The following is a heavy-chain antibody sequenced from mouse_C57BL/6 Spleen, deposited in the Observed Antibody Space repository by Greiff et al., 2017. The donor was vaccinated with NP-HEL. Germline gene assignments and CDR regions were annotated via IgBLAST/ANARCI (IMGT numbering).Heavy chain of an antibody. CDR3: ARSDYYGSSSFDY. V-gene: IGHV1-26*01. J-gene: IGHJ2*01. CDR1: GYTFTDYY. CDR2: INPNNGGT. D-gene: IGHD1-1*01. Sequence: EVQLQQSGPELVKPGASVKISCKASGYTFTDYYMNWVKQSHGKSLEWIGDINPNNGGTSYNQKFKGKATLTVDKSSSTAYMELRSLTSDDSAVYYCARSDYYGSSSFDYWGQGTTLTVSS.